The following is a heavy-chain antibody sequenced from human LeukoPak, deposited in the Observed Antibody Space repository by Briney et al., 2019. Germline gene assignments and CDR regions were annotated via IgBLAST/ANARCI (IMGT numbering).Heavy chain of an antibody. V-gene: IGHV1-2*02. J-gene: IGHJ5*02. Sequence: ASVKVSCKASGYTFTGYYMHWVRQAPGQGLEWMGWINPNSGGTNYAQKFQGRVTMTRDTSISTAYMELSRLRSDDTAVYYCARENSWYSSGWYDSSIRWFDPWGQGTLVTVSS. CDR3: ARENSWYSSGWYDSSIRWFDP. D-gene: IGHD6-19*01. CDR1: GYTFTGYY. CDR2: INPNSGGT.